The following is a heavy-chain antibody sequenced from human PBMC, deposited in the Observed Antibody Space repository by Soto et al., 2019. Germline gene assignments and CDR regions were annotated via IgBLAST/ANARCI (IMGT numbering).Heavy chain of an antibody. J-gene: IGHJ4*02. CDR1: GFTVSSNY. CDR3: ARGLYGGGHYFHS. Sequence: EVQLVESGGGLVQPGGSLRLSCAASGFTVSSNYMSWVRQAPGKGLEWVSVIYSGGSTYYADSVKGRFTISRDNSKNTLYLKMNGVRPEDAAVYYGARGLYGGGHYFHSWGQETLAPVSS. D-gene: IGHD3-16*01. V-gene: IGHV3-66*01. CDR2: IYSGGST.